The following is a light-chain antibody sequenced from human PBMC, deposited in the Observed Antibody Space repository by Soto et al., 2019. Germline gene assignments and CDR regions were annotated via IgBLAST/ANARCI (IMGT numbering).Light chain of an antibody. J-gene: IGKJ1*01. CDR2: GAS. Sequence: EIVMTQSPATLSVSPGERATLSCRASQSVSSNLAWYQQKPGQAPRLLIYGASTRATGIPARFSGSGSGTEFTLTISGLQSEYFAVYYCQQYNNWPRTFGQGTKMEIK. CDR3: QQYNNWPRT. V-gene: IGKV3-15*01. CDR1: QSVSSN.